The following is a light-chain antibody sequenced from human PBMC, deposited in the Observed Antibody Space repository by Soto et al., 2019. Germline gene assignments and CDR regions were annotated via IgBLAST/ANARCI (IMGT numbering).Light chain of an antibody. J-gene: IGKJ2*01. CDR1: QSVSSN. Sequence: EIVMTQSPATLSVSPGERATLSCRASQSVSSNLAWYQQKPGQAPRLLIYSASTRATGIPARFSGSGSGTEFTLTISSLQSEDFAVYYCQQYTNWPRTFGQGTKLEIK. V-gene: IGKV3-15*01. CDR2: SAS. CDR3: QQYTNWPRT.